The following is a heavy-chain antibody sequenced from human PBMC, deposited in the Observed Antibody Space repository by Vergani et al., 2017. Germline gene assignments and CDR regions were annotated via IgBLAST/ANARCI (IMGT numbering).Heavy chain of an antibody. D-gene: IGHD3-22*01. CDR2: MNPNSGNT. Sequence: QVQLVQSGAEVKKPGASVKVSCKASGYTFTSYDINWVRQATGQGLEWMGWMNPNSGNTGYAQKFQGRVTMTRNTSISTAYMELSSLRSEDTAVYYCARGPYYYDSSGYYHVDYWAREPWSPSPQ. CDR1: GYTFTSYD. V-gene: IGHV1-8*01. J-gene: IGHJ4*02. CDR3: ARGPYYYDSSGYYHVDY.